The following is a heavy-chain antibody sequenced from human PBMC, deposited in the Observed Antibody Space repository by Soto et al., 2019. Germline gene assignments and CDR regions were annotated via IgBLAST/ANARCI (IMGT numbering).Heavy chain of an antibody. CDR3: ATNTSGYFPY. Sequence: QVQLVQSGAEVKKPGSSMKVSCKASGGTFRRYISWVRQAPGQGLEWMGGIIDMYGTANYAQKFQGRVTITADEFTSTAYMELSSLKHDDTGVYYCATNTSGYFPYWGQGTLVTVSS. J-gene: IGHJ4*02. V-gene: IGHV1-69*01. D-gene: IGHD3-22*01. CDR2: IIDMYGTA. CDR1: GGTFRRY.